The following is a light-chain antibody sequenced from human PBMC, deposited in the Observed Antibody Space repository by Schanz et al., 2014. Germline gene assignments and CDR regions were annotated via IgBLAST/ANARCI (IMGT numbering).Light chain of an antibody. CDR3: AAWDDSLNGDVV. CDR1: RSNIGSNS. J-gene: IGLJ2*01. Sequence: QSVLAQPPSASEPPGQRISISCSGGRSNIGSNSVNWYQQLPGTAPKLLIYSNDRRPSGVPDRFSASKSGTSASLAISGLQSDDEADYYCAAWDDSLNGDVVFGGGIKLTVL. CDR2: SND. V-gene: IGLV1-44*01.